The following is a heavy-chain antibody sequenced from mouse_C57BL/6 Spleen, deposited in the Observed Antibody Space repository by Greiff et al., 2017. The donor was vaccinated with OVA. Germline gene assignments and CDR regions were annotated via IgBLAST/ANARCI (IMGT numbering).Heavy chain of an antibody. CDR2: INPNYGTT. D-gene: IGHD2-1*01. V-gene: IGHV1-39*01. CDR1: GYSFTDYN. J-gene: IGHJ1*03. Sequence: LEESGPELVKPGASVKISCKASGYSFTDYNMNWVKQSNGKSLEWIGVINPNYGTTSYNQKFKGKATLTVDQSSSTAYMQLNSLTSEDSAVYYCASSLYYGNYHWYFDVWGTGTTVTVSS. CDR3: ASSLYYGNYHWYFDV.